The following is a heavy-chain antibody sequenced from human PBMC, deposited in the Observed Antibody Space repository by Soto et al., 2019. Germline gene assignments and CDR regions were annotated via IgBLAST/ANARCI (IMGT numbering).Heavy chain of an antibody. D-gene: IGHD2-8*02. CDR1: GGSISTVDYY. Sequence: SETLSLTCTVSGGSISTVDYYWTWIRQLPGKGLEWIAYSHHTGPTYYNPSLKSRVTISVDTSRNQFSLKLTSVTAADTAVYYCARDKITGLFDYWGQGTPVTVSS. J-gene: IGHJ4*02. CDR2: SHHTGPT. V-gene: IGHV4-31*03. CDR3: ARDKITGLFDY.